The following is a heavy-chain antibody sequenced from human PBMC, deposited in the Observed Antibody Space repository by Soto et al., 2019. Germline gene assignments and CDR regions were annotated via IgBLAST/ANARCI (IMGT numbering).Heavy chain of an antibody. Sequence: ESLKISCKGSGYSFTSYWIGWVRQMPGKGLEWMGIIYPGDSDTRYSPSFQGQVTISADKSISTAYLQWSSLKASDTAMYYCAGLGVVAATPYYYYMDVWGKGTTVTVSS. J-gene: IGHJ6*03. CDR3: AGLGVVAATPYYYYMDV. V-gene: IGHV5-51*01. CDR1: GYSFTSYW. CDR2: IYPGDSDT. D-gene: IGHD2-15*01.